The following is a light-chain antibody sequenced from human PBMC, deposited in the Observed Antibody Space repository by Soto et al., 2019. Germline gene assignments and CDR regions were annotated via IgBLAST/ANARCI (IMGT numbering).Light chain of an antibody. J-gene: IGKJ5*01. CDR1: QSVLYTSNNKNY. CDR3: QQYYSSPVT. Sequence: SVMPQSPESLSVSLGYRATINCNSSQSVLYTSNNKNYLNWYQQKPGQPPKLFIYWASTRESGVPDRFSGSGSGTDFTLTIGSLQAEDVALYYCQQYYSSPVTFGQGTRLEIK. CDR2: WAS. V-gene: IGKV4-1*01.